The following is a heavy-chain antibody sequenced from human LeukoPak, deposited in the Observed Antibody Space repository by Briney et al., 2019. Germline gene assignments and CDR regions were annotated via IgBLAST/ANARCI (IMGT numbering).Heavy chain of an antibody. CDR3: AITYCSSTSCYPFDY. J-gene: IGHJ4*02. CDR2: IYPGDSDT. Sequence: GESLKISCKGSGYSFTSYWIGWVRPMPGKGLEWMGIIYPGDSDTRYSPSFQGQVTISADKSISTAYLQWSSLKASDTAMYYCAITYCSSTSCYPFDYWGQGTLVTVSS. V-gene: IGHV5-51*01. D-gene: IGHD2-2*01. CDR1: GYSFTSYW.